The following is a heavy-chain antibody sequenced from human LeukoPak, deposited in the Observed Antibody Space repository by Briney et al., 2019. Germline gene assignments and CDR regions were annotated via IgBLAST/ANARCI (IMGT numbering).Heavy chain of an antibody. CDR3: AHRRAGYYDSSGYYYENFDY. D-gene: IGHD3-22*01. CDR2: IYWNDDK. J-gene: IGHJ4*02. CDR1: GFSLSTSGVG. V-gene: IGHV2-5*01. Sequence: GSGPTLVNPTQTLTLTCTFSGFSLSTSGVGVGWIRQPPGKALEWLALIYWNDDKRYSPSLKSRLTITKDTSKNQVVLTMTNMDPVDTATYYCAHRRAGYYDSSGYYYENFDYWGLGTLVTVSS.